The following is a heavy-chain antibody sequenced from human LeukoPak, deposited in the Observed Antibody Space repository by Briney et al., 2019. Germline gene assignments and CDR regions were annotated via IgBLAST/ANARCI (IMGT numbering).Heavy chain of an antibody. Sequence: GGSLRLSCAASGFTFSSYAMSWVRQAPGKGLEWVSAISGSGGSTYYADSVKGRFTISRDNSKDTLYLQMNSLRAEDTAVYYCARGFGVVIMGFDYWGQGTLVTVSS. CDR2: ISGSGGST. J-gene: IGHJ4*02. CDR1: GFTFSSYA. CDR3: ARGFGVVIMGFDY. V-gene: IGHV3-23*01. D-gene: IGHD3-3*01.